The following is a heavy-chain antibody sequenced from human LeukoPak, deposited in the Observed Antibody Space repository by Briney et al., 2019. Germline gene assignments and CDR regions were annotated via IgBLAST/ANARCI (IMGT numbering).Heavy chain of an antibody. CDR1: GFTFSNYN. CDR3: TRDPYNGSYGDDYYYYMDV. J-gene: IGHJ6*03. D-gene: IGHD1-26*01. Sequence: GGSLRLSCAASGFTFSNYNMNWVRQTPGKGLEWVSSITRGSIYTFYADSVKGRFTISRDNAKNSLSLQMNSLRAEDTAVYYCTRDPYNGSYGDDYYYYMDVWGKGTTVTISS. CDR2: ITRGSIYT. V-gene: IGHV3-21*01.